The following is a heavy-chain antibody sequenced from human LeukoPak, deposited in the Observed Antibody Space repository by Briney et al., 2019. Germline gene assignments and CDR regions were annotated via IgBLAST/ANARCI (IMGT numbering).Heavy chain of an antibody. CDR3: ARSIVVVPAAIWSV. D-gene: IGHD2-2*01. J-gene: IGHJ4*02. V-gene: IGHV4-34*01. Sequence: PSETLSLTCAVYGGSFSGYYWSWIRQPPGKGLEWIGEINHSGSTNYNPSLKSRVTISVDTSKNQFSLKLSSVTAADTAVYYCARSIVVVPAAIWSVWGQGTLVTVSS. CDR1: GGSFSGYY. CDR2: INHSGST.